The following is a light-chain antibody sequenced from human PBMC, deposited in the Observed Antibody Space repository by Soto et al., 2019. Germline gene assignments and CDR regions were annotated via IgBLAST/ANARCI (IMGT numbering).Light chain of an antibody. J-gene: IGKJ1*01. CDR1: QSVISSY. CDR2: GAS. CDR3: QQDYNLPWT. V-gene: IGKV3-20*01. Sequence: EIVLTQSPGTLSLSPGERATLSCRASQSVISSYLAWYQQKPGQAPRLLMYGASSRATGIPDRFSGSGSGTDFTLTISRLEPEDFAVYYCQQDYNLPWTFGQGTKVDIK.